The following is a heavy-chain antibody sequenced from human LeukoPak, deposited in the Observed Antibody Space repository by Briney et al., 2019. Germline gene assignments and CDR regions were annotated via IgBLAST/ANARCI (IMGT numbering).Heavy chain of an antibody. CDR1: GFIFSSYG. V-gene: IGHV3-30*18. Sequence: PGGSLRLSCAASGFIFSSYGMHWVRPAPGKGLEWVAVMSYDGRNKDYADSVKGRFTISRDNSKNTLYLQMNSLRAEDTAVYYCAKEGWVGATLDYWGQGTLVTVSS. CDR3: AKEGWVGATLDY. D-gene: IGHD1-26*01. CDR2: MSYDGRNK. J-gene: IGHJ4*02.